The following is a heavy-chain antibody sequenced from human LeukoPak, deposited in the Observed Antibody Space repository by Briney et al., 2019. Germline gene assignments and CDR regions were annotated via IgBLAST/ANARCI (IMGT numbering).Heavy chain of an antibody. CDR3: ARGRTHYFDSSGYYYFDY. Sequence: ASETLSLTCTVSGGSISSGSYYWSWIRQPAGKGLEWIGHIYSGGSTNYNPSLKSRVTISLDSSKNNSSLKLSSVTAADTAVYYCARGRTHYFDSSGYYYFDYWGQGTLVTVSS. CDR1: GGSISSGSYY. V-gene: IGHV4-61*09. CDR2: IYSGGST. D-gene: IGHD3-22*01. J-gene: IGHJ4*02.